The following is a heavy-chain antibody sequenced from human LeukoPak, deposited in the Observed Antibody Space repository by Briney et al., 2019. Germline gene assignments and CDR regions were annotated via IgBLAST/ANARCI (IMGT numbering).Heavy chain of an antibody. Sequence: SETLSLTCTVSGGSISSHYWSWIRQPPGKELEGRGYIYYSGSTNYHPSLKTRDAISVETSKNQLSLELPSVTAADTAMFYCAREIQRSRGHDRPRWFDPWGQGTLVTVSS. J-gene: IGHJ5*02. CDR2: IYYSGST. V-gene: IGHV4-59*11. D-gene: IGHD6-13*01. CDR1: GGSISSHY. CDR3: AREIQRSRGHDRPRWFDP.